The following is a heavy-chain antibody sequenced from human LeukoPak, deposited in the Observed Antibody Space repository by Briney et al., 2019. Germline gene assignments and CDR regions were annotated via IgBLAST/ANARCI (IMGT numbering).Heavy chain of an antibody. J-gene: IGHJ4*02. Sequence: SETLSLTCTVSGYSISSGYYWGWIRQPPGKGLEWIGSIYHSGSTYYNPSLKGRITISVDTSKNLFSLNLSSVTAADTATYYCARDRSGYSTSDEPFDYWGQGIQVTVSS. CDR1: GYSISSGYY. CDR2: IYHSGST. CDR3: ARDRSGYSTSDEPFDY. D-gene: IGHD5-12*01. V-gene: IGHV4-38-2*02.